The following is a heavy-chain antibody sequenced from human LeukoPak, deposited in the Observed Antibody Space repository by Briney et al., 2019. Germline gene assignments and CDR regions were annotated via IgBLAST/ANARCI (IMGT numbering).Heavy chain of an antibody. CDR1: GYTFTGYY. V-gene: IGHV1-2*02. D-gene: IGHD3-10*01. CDR3: ARGGSGSYFSWLDP. CDR2: ITPNSGGT. Sequence: ASVKVSCKASGYTFTGYYIHWVRQAPGQGLECVGWITPNSGGTNYAQNFQGRVTMTRDTSISTAYMELSGLGSDDTAVYYCARGGSGSYFSWLDPWGQGALVTVSP. J-gene: IGHJ5*02.